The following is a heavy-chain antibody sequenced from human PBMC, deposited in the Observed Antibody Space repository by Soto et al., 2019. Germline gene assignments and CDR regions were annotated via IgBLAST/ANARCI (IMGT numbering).Heavy chain of an antibody. V-gene: IGHV3-48*03. CDR2: ISADGASI. D-gene: IGHD2-21*01. CDR1: GFSFSSFA. Sequence: GGSLRLSCEASGFSFSSFAMNWVRQAPGRGLEWVSYISADGASIYYADSLKGRFTISRDNAKNSLSLQMNSLRAEDTALYYCAKDIVGSQPTGYFDLWGRGTLVTVSS. J-gene: IGHJ2*01. CDR3: AKDIVGSQPTGYFDL.